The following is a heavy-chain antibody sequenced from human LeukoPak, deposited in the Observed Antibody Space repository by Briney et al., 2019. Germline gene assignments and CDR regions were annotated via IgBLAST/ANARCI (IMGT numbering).Heavy chain of an antibody. Sequence: ASVKVSCKASGYTFTSYYMHWVRQAPGQGLEWMGILYTSGGSTRYAQKFQGRVTMTRDTSTSTVYMELSSLRSEDTAVYYCARELDGGYFDYWGQGTLVTVSP. V-gene: IGHV1-46*01. J-gene: IGHJ4*02. CDR2: LYTSGGST. CDR3: ARELDGGYFDY. CDR1: GYTFTSYY.